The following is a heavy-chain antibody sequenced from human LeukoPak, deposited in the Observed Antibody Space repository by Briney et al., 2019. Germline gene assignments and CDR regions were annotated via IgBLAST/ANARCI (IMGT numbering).Heavy chain of an antibody. CDR2: IYYSGNT. V-gene: IGHV4-59*01. J-gene: IGHJ6*03. Sequence: PSETLSLTCTVSGGSISSYYWSWIRQPPGKGLEWIGYIYYSGNTNYNPSLKSRVAISLDTSKNHFSLKLNSVTAADTAVYYCARLHYGGNYGYYYYYMDVWGKGTTVTISS. CDR3: ARLHYGGNYGYYYYYMDV. CDR1: GGSISSYY. D-gene: IGHD4-23*01.